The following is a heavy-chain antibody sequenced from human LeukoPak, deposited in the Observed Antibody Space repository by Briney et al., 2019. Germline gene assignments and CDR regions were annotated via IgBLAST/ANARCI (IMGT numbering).Heavy chain of an antibody. J-gene: IGHJ4*02. CDR2: IYYSGST. Sequence: SQTLSLLCTVSGGSFSSYYWSWIRQPPGKGLEWIGHIYYSGSTNYNPSLKSRVTRSVDTSKNQFSLKLSSVTAADTAVYYCASRSSIWSGYQDTLYYFDSWGQGTLVPVSS. CDR1: GGSFSSYY. CDR3: ASRSSIWSGYQDTLYYFDS. D-gene: IGHD3-3*01. V-gene: IGHV4-59*01.